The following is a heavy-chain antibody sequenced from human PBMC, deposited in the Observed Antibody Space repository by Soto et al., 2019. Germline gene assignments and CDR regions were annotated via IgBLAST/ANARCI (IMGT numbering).Heavy chain of an antibody. Sequence: EVKLVESGGGLVQPGGSLRLSCAASGFTFSNYWMYWVRQAPGQGLVWVSSINSDGSVSRYADSVRGRLTISRGNVKNTPYLQMNSMRVEDTAVDYCARGVCVGGSCYSLAGSFYYYMDVWGKGTTVTVFS. D-gene: IGHD2-15*01. CDR3: ARGVCVGGSCYSLAGSFYYYMDV. V-gene: IGHV3-74*01. J-gene: IGHJ6*03. CDR2: INSDGSVS. CDR1: GFTFSNYW.